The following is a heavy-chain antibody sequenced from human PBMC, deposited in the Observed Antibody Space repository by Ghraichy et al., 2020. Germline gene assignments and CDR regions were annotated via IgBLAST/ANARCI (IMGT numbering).Heavy chain of an antibody. CDR2: INKDGNER. V-gene: IGHV3-7*03. J-gene: IGHJ4*02. CDR3: TTHGYSCGYCFDH. CDR1: EFTFSGAW. Sequence: GGSLRLSCAASEFTFSGAWMTWVRQAPGKGLEWVASINKDGNERRYVDSVRGRFTISRDNVKNSLYLQMNSLIAEDTAVYYCTTHGYSCGYCFDHWGQGNLLTVSS. D-gene: IGHD5-18*01.